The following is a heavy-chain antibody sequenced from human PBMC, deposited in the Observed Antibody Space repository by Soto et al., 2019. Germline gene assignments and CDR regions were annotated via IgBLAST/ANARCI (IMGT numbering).Heavy chain of an antibody. CDR1: GFTVSNNY. D-gene: IGHD3-10*01. J-gene: IGHJ4*02. CDR2: IYSGGYT. Sequence: EVQLVESGGGLIQPGGSLRLSCAVSGFTVSNNYMSWVRQAPGKGLEGVSVIYSGGYTAYGDSVKGRFTISRDNSKTTLLPKIDSRGAEDPGVFSCGTHPGGGGYWGQGTLVTVSS. CDR3: GTHPGGGGY. V-gene: IGHV3-53*01.